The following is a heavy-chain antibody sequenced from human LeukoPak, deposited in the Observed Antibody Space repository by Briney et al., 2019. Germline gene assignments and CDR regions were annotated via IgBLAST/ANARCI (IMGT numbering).Heavy chain of an antibody. CDR3: ARGLQPLYYFDY. V-gene: IGHV4-34*01. D-gene: IGHD6-13*01. Sequence: SETLSLTCAVYGGSFSGYYWSWIRQPPGKGLEWIGEINHSGSTNYNPSLKSRVTKSVDTSKNQFSLKLSSVTAADTAVYYCARGLQPLYYFDYWGQGTLVTVSS. CDR1: GGSFSGYY. J-gene: IGHJ4*02. CDR2: INHSGST.